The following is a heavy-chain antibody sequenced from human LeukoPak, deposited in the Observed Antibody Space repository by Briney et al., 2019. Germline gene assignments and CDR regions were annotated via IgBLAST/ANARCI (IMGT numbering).Heavy chain of an antibody. J-gene: IGHJ6*02. D-gene: IGHD5-18*01. CDR1: GGSISSYY. Sequence: SETLSLTRTVSGGSISSYYWSWIRQPPGKGLEWIGYIYYSGSTNYNPSLKSRVTISVDTSKNQFSLKLSSVTAADTAVYYCARDLGYSYGPLNYYYYGMDVWGQGTTVTVSS. CDR2: IYYSGST. V-gene: IGHV4-59*01. CDR3: ARDLGYSYGPLNYYYYGMDV.